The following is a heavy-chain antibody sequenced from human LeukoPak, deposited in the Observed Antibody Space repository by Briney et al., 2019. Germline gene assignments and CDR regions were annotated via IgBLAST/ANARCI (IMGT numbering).Heavy chain of an antibody. D-gene: IGHD2-2*01. CDR2: ISSSSSTI. J-gene: IGHJ4*02. CDR3: AKSSSDCTRVSCYVIHAS. V-gene: IGHV3-48*01. CDR1: GFTFSSYS. Sequence: GGSLRLSCAASGFTFSSYSMNWVRQAPGKGLEWVSYISSSSSTIYYADSVKGRFTVSRDNSKSTVSLQMNSLRAEDRGLYYCAKSSSDCTRVSCYVIHASWGQGTLVTVSS.